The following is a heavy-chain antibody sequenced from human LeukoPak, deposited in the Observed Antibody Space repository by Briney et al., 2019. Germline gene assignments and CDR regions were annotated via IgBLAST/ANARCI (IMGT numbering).Heavy chain of an antibody. CDR3: ARVGMIFGVVIPSPSYY. D-gene: IGHD3-3*01. CDR1: GYTFTSYG. J-gene: IGHJ4*02. Sequence: GASVKVSCKASGYTFTSYGISWVRPAPGQGLEWMGWISAYNGNTNYAQKLQGRVTMTTATSTSTAYMELRSLRSDDTAVYYCARVGMIFGVVIPSPSYYWGQGTLVTVSS. CDR2: ISAYNGNT. V-gene: IGHV1-18*01.